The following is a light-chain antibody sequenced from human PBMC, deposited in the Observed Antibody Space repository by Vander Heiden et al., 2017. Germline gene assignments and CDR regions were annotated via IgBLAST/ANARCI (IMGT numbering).Light chain of an antibody. Sequence: SYELTQPPPVSVSPGQTASIPCSGNKLGDKYACWYQQKPGQSPVLVIYQDSKRPSGIPERFSGSNSGNTATLTISGTQAMDEADYYCQAWDSSTANVVFGGGTKLTVL. V-gene: IGLV3-1*01. J-gene: IGLJ2*01. CDR3: QAWDSSTANVV. CDR1: KLGDKY. CDR2: QDS.